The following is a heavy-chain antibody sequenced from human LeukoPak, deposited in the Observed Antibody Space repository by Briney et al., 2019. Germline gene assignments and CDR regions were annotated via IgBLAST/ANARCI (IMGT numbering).Heavy chain of an antibody. CDR1: IHSLSSSKW. D-gene: IGHD1/OR15-1a*01. Sequence: SETLSLTCSVSIHSLSSSKWWSWVRPSPVKGVEWFGEIYLYGPTNYNPSFTSRVTMSVDRSRTQFSLKLTSVPAADTAVYYCARQKWEQQGRDYSFNGLDVWGAGTTVIVSS. J-gene: IGHJ6*04. V-gene: IGHV4-4*02. CDR2: IYLYGPT. CDR3: ARQKWEQQGRDYSFNGLDV.